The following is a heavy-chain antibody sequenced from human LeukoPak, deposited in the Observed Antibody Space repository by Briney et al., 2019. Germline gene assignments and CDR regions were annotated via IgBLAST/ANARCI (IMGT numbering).Heavy chain of an antibody. CDR3: ARDKVGATFHYYYYMDV. V-gene: IGHV3-21*01. CDR1: GFTFSTYN. J-gene: IGHJ6*03. D-gene: IGHD1-26*01. CDR2: ITSSSSYT. Sequence: PGGSLRLSCAASGFTFSTYNMNWVRQAPGKGLEWVSSITSSSSYTFYADSVKGRFTISRDNAKSSLYLQMNSLRAEDTAVYYCARDKVGATFHYYYYMDVWGKGTTVTVSS.